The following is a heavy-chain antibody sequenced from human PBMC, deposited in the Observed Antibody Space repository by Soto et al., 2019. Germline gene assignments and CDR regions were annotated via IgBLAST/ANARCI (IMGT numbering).Heavy chain of an antibody. Sequence: SETLSLTCTVSGGSISSYYWSWIRQPPGKGLEWIGYIYYSGSTNYNPSLKSRVTISVDTSKNQFSLKLSSVTAADTAVYYCARRYYSNYFGPARAWFDPWGQGTLVTVSS. V-gene: IGHV4-59*08. J-gene: IGHJ5*02. CDR1: GGSISSYY. CDR2: IYYSGST. D-gene: IGHD4-4*01. CDR3: ARRYYSNYFGPARAWFDP.